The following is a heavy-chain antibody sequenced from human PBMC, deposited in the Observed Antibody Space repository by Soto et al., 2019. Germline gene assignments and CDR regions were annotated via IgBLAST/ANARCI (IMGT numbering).Heavy chain of an antibody. Sequence: GASVKVSCKAAGYTFTSYDINWVRRATGQDFEWMGWMNPNSGNTAYAQKFQGRVTMTRDTSKSTAFVELSSLTSEDTAVYYCARGPRNWGVDYWGQGTLVNGSS. CDR1: GYTFTSYD. V-gene: IGHV1-8*01. CDR2: MNPNSGNT. CDR3: ARGPRNWGVDY. D-gene: IGHD7-27*01. J-gene: IGHJ4*02.